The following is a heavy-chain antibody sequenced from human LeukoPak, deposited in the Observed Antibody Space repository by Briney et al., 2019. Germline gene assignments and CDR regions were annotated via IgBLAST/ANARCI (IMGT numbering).Heavy chain of an antibody. Sequence: GGSLRLSCAASGFTFSSYGMHWVRQAPGKGLEWVAVISYDGSNKYYADSVKGRFTISRDTSKNTLYLQMNSLRAEDTAVYYCAKTRGYSYGCLYFDYWGQGTLVTVSS. V-gene: IGHV3-30*18. D-gene: IGHD5-18*01. CDR2: ISYDGSNK. CDR1: GFTFSSYG. J-gene: IGHJ4*02. CDR3: AKTRGYSYGCLYFDY.